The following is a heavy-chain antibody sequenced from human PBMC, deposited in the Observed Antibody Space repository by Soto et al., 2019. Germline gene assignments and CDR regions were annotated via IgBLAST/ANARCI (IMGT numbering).Heavy chain of an antibody. CDR3: ARSITEGYNWNYGYYYYYMDV. V-gene: IGHV3-53*04. CDR1: GFTVSSNY. D-gene: IGHD1-7*01. J-gene: IGHJ6*03. CDR2: IYSGGST. Sequence: GGSLRLSCAASGFTVSSNYMSWVRQAPGKGLEWVSVIYSGGSTYYADSVKGRFTISRNNSKKTLYLQMNSLRAEDTAVYYCARSITEGYNWNYGYYYYYMDVWGKGTTVTVSS.